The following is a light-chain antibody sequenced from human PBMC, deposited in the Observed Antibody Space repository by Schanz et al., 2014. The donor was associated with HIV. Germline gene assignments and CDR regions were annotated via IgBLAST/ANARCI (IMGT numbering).Light chain of an antibody. CDR2: GAS. Sequence: EIVMTQSPATLSLSPGERATLSCRASQHITNYLAWYQQKPGQAPRLLIYGASSRANGIPARFSGAGSGTDFTLTISRLEPEDFAVYYCQHYGTSFTFGPGTKVDIK. CDR3: QHYGTSFT. CDR1: QHITNY. V-gene: IGKV3-20*01. J-gene: IGKJ3*01.